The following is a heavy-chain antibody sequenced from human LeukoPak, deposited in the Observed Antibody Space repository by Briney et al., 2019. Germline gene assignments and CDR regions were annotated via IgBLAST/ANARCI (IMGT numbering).Heavy chain of an antibody. D-gene: IGHD3-22*01. CDR1: GCTFSSYT. CDR3: AKILSGYYALYSFDF. CDR2: ISGSGGST. Sequence: GGSLSLSCAASGCTFSSYTMTWVRQAPGEGLQWVSAISGSGGSTYYADSVKGRFTISRDNSKNTLYLQMNSLRAEDTAVYYCAKILSGYYALYSFDFWGQGTLVTVSS. J-gene: IGHJ4*02. V-gene: IGHV3-23*01.